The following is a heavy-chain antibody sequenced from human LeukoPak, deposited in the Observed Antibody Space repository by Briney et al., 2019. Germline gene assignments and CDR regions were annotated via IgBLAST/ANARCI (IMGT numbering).Heavy chain of an antibody. D-gene: IGHD6-19*01. CDR1: GFVFSTYW. V-gene: IGHV3-7*01. J-gene: IGHJ4*02. Sequence: GGSLRLSYAASGFVFSTYWMTWVRQAPGKGLEWVANINEDGSAKYYVDSVKGRFTISRDNAKNSLYLQMNSLRAEDTATYYCERDPALAVPGPELDYWGQGTLVTVSS. CDR3: ERDPALAVPGPELDY. CDR2: INEDGSAK.